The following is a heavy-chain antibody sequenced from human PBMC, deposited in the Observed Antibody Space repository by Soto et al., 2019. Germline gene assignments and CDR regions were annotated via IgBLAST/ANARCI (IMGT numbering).Heavy chain of an antibody. V-gene: IGHV1-18*01. D-gene: IGHD3-9*01. Sequence: ASVKVSCKASGYTFTSYGISWVRQAPGQGLEWMGWISAYNGNTNYAQKLQGRVTMTTDTSTSTAYMELRSLRSDDTAVYYCARTDCDILAGSTTYYFDSCGKETLPTFPS. CDR1: GYTFTSYG. CDR2: ISAYNGNT. CDR3: ARTDCDILAGSTTYYFDS. J-gene: IGHJ4*02.